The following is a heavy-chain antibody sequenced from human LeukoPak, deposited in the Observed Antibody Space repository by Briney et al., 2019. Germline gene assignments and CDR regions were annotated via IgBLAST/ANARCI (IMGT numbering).Heavy chain of an antibody. V-gene: IGHV4-59*12. CDR2: IYYSGST. D-gene: IGHD3-10*01. Sequence: SETLSLTCTVSGESISGFYWNWIRQPPGKGLEWIGYIYYSGSTNYNPSLKSRVTISVDTSKNQFSLKLSSVTAADTAVYYCARDSDRAPPYYYGSGSYDYWGQGTLVTVSS. J-gene: IGHJ4*02. CDR1: GESISGFY. CDR3: ARDSDRAPPYYYGSGSYDY.